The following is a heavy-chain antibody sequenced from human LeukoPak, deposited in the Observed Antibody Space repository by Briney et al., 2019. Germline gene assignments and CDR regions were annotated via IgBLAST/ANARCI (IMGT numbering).Heavy chain of an antibody. CDR1: GFTFSSYS. CDR3: ARVLGAYGMDV. CDR2: ISSSSSYI. V-gene: IGHV3-21*01. D-gene: IGHD3-16*01. J-gene: IGHJ6*02. Sequence: GGSLRLSCAASGFTFSSYSMNWVRQAPGKGLEWVSSISSSSSYIYYADSVKGRFTISRDNAKNSLCLQMNSLRAEDTAVYYCARVLGAYGMDVWGQGTTVTVSS.